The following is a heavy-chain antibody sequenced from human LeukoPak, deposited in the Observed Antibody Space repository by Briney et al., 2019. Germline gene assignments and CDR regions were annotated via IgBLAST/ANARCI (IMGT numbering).Heavy chain of an antibody. CDR1: GYSISSGYY. Sequence: SETLSLTCAVSGYSISSGYYWGWIRQPPGRGLEWIGSIYHSGSTYYNPSLKSRVTISVDTSKNQFSLELSSVTAADTAVYYCASGGWYGGGYYYYYMDVWGKGTTVTVSS. J-gene: IGHJ6*03. CDR3: ASGGWYGGGYYYYYMDV. CDR2: IYHSGST. V-gene: IGHV4-38-2*01. D-gene: IGHD6-19*01.